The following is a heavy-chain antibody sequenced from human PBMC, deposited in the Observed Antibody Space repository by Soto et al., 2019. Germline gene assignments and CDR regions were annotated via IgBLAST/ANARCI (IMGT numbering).Heavy chain of an antibody. D-gene: IGHD5-12*01. V-gene: IGHV4-39*01. CDR3: ARQGGGYNQEFAF. CDR1: AGSISTINYF. CDR2: IYYTGST. J-gene: IGHJ4*02. Sequence: QLQLQESGPGLVKPSETLSLTCSVSAGSISTINYFWGWIRQPPGKGLEWIGRIYYTGSTYYNPPLRSRVTMSVHTSKNQFSLKLASVTAADTAVYYCARQGGGYNQEFAFWGQGTLVTVSS.